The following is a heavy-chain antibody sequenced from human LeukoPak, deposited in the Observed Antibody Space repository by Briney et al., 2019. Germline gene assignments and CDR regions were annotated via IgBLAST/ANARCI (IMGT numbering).Heavy chain of an antibody. CDR2: TYYRSKWYN. CDR1: GDSVSNNRAA. J-gene: IGHJ4*02. Sequence: SQTLSLTCAISGDSVSNNRAAWNWIRQSPSRGLEWLGRTYYRSKWYNDYAVSVQSRITFNPDTSKNQFSLQLSSVTAADTAVYYCARSHDSSGYYYPWDLYFDYWGQGTLVTVSS. V-gene: IGHV6-1*01. CDR3: ARSHDSSGYYYPWDLYFDY. D-gene: IGHD3-22*01.